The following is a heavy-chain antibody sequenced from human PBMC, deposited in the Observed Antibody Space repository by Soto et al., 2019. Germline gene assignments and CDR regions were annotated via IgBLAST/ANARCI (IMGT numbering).Heavy chain of an antibody. D-gene: IGHD6-13*01. CDR1: GLTFSSYA. V-gene: IGHV3-23*01. J-gene: IGHJ4*02. Sequence: EVQLLESGGGLVKPGGSLRLSCTASGLTFSSYAMSWVRQAPGKGLEWVSAISGSGGNTNYADSVKGRFTISRDNPKNTLYLLMNSLRAEDTAIYYCAKDVPRSIAAAGTRYFDYWGQGTLVTVSS. CDR2: ISGSGGNT. CDR3: AKDVPRSIAAAGTRYFDY.